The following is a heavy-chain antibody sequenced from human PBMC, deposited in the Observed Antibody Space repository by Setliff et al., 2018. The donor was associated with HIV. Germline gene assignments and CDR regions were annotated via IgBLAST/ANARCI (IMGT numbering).Heavy chain of an antibody. J-gene: IGHJ5*02. CDR2: IYYSGST. CDR3: ARTNYLWFGELYWFDP. V-gene: IGHV4-61*01. Sequence: LSLTCTVSGGSVSSGSYYWSWIRQPPGKGLEWIGFIYYSGSTNYNPSLKSRVTISVDTSKNQFSLKLSSVTAADTAVYYCARTNYLWFGELYWFDPWGQGTLVTVSS. CDR1: GGSVSSGSYY. D-gene: IGHD3-10*01.